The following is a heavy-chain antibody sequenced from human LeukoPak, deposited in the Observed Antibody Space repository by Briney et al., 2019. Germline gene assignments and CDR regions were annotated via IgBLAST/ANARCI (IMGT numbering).Heavy chain of an antibody. V-gene: IGHV3-23*01. CDR3: AKGYYYGSGSYYTRVTVDY. Sequence: GGSLRLSCAASGFTFSSYGMSWVRQAPGKGLEWVSAISGSGGSTYYAHSVKGRFTISRDNSKNTLYLQMNSLRAEDTAVYYCAKGYYYGSGSYYTRVTVDYWGQGTLVTVSS. CDR2: ISGSGGST. J-gene: IGHJ4*02. CDR1: GFTFSSYG. D-gene: IGHD3-10*01.